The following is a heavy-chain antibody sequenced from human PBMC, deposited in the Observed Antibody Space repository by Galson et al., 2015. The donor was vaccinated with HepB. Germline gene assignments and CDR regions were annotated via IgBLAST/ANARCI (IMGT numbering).Heavy chain of an antibody. D-gene: IGHD2-21*01. Sequence: SLRLSCAASGFTFSDYYMSWIRQTPGKGLEWLSYISSSFRDRSTKYADSVLGRFTISRDNAKNSLLLQLNRLRAEDTAVYDYARGRSVAGTIGFGNWGQGTLVTVSS. V-gene: IGHV3-11*06. CDR1: GFTFSDYY. CDR2: ISSSFRDRST. CDR3: ARGRSVAGTIGFGN. J-gene: IGHJ4*02.